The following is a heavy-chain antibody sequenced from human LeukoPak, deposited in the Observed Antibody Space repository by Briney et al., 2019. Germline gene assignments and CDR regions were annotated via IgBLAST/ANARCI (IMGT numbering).Heavy chain of an antibody. CDR2: MNPNSGNT. D-gene: IGHD3-22*01. J-gene: IGHJ6*03. V-gene: IGHV1-8*03. Sequence: ASVKVSCKASVYTFTSYDINWVRQATGQGLEWMGWMNPNSGNTGYAQKFQGRVTITRNTYISTAYMELSSLRSEDTAVYYCARGSTYVSGSYYMDVWGKGTTVTVSS. CDR1: VYTFTSYD. CDR3: ARGSTYVSGSYYMDV.